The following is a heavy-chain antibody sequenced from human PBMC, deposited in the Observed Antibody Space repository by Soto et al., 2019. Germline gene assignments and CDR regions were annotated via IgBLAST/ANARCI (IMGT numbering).Heavy chain of an antibody. V-gene: IGHV3-33*01. CDR3: ARDPAKGHYYYDSSGYYPDYYYYYGMDV. CDR2: IWYDGSNK. D-gene: IGHD3-22*01. Sequence: GGSLRLSCAASGFTFSSYGMHWVRQAPGKGLEWVAVIWYDGSNKYYADSVKGRFTISRDNSKNTLYLQMNSLRAEDTAVYYCARDPAKGHYYYDSSGYYPDYYYYYGMDVWGQGTTVTVSS. CDR1: GFTFSSYG. J-gene: IGHJ6*02.